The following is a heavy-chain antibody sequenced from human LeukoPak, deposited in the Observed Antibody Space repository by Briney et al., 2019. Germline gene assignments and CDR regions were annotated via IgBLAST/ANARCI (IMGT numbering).Heavy chain of an antibody. V-gene: IGHV5-51*01. J-gene: IGHJ4*02. CDR2: IYPGDSDT. CDR3: ARQDSSGWSHFDY. Sequence: KAGESLQISCKGSGYSFTSYWIGWVRQLPGKGLEWMGIIYPGDSDTRYSPSFQGQVTISADKSISTAYLQWSSLKASDTAMYYCARQDSSGWSHFDYWGQGTLVTVSS. CDR1: GYSFTSYW. D-gene: IGHD6-19*01.